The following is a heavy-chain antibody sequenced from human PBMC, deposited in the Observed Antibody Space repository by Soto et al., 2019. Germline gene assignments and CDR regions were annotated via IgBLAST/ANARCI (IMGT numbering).Heavy chain of an antibody. V-gene: IGHV3-72*01. D-gene: IGHD1-20*01. CDR3: ARSAVTVPPYSSDS. J-gene: IGHJ4*02. Sequence: AGGSLRLSCAASGFTFSSYAMHWVRQAPGKGLEWVGLIRNKANSYTTQYAASVKGRFAISRDDSKNSLYLQMYSLKTEDTAVYYCARSAVTVPPYSSDSGGQRPRVTVSS. CDR1: GFTFSSYA. CDR2: IRNKANSYTT.